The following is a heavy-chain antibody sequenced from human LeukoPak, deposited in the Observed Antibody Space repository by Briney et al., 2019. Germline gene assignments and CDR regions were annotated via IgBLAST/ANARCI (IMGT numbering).Heavy chain of an antibody. V-gene: IGHV3-30*02. D-gene: IGHD3-22*01. CDR3: ARDYADSSGYGDAFDI. CDR2: IRYDESDK. J-gene: IGHJ3*02. CDR1: GFTFSHYG. Sequence: GGSLRLSCAACGFTFSHYGMHWVRQAPGKGLEWVAYIRYDESDKYYADSVKGRFTISRDNAKNSLYLQMNSLRAEDTAVYYCARDYADSSGYGDAFDIWGQGTMVTVSS.